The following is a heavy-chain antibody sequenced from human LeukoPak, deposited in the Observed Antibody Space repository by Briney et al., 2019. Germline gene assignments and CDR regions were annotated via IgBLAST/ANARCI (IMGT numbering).Heavy chain of an antibody. V-gene: IGHV4-34*01. Sequence: SETLSLTCAVYGGSFSGYYWSWIRQPPGKGLEWIGEINHSGSTNYNPSLKSRVTISVDTSKNQFSLKLSSVTAADTAVYYCARGGLAMVRIWGQGTLVTVSS. D-gene: IGHD5-18*01. CDR3: ARGGLAMVRI. CDR2: INHSGST. J-gene: IGHJ4*02. CDR1: GGSFSGYY.